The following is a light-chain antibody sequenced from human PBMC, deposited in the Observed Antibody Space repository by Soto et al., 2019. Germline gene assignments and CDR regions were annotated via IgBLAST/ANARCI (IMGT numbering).Light chain of an antibody. CDR3: HQYGASPAT. V-gene: IGKV3-20*01. CDR2: DAS. Sequence: EIVLTQSPGTLSLSPGERATLSCRARQSVRSTYVAWYQQKPGQAPRLLIFDASSRATGIPDRFSGSGSGTDFTLSISRLEPEDFAVYYCHQYGASPATFGQGTKVEIK. J-gene: IGKJ1*01. CDR1: QSVRSTY.